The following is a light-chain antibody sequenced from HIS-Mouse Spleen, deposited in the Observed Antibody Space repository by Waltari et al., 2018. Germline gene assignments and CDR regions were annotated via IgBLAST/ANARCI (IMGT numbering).Light chain of an antibody. J-gene: IGKJ4*01. CDR3: QQYYSTPLT. Sequence: DIVMTQSPDSLAVSLGERATIHCMSNQSVLYSSNNKNYLAWYQQKPGQPPKLLIYWASTRESGVPDRFSGSGSGTDFTLTISSLQAEDVAVYYCQQYYSTPLTFGGGTKVEIK. CDR1: QSVLYSSNNKNY. V-gene: IGKV4-1*01. CDR2: WAS.